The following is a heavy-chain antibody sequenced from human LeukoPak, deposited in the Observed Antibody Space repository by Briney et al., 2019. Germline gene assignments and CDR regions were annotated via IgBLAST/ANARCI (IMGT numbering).Heavy chain of an antibody. CDR3: ARVISLGIYYYYGMDV. J-gene: IGHJ6*02. D-gene: IGHD2/OR15-2a*01. CDR2: IYSGGST. CDR1: GFTVSSNY. Sequence: GGSLRLSCAASGFTVSSNYMSWVRQAPGKGLEWVSVIYSGGSTYYADSVKGRFTISRHNSKNTLYLQMNSLRAEDTAVYYCARVISLGIYYYYGMDVWGQGTTVTVSS. V-gene: IGHV3-53*04.